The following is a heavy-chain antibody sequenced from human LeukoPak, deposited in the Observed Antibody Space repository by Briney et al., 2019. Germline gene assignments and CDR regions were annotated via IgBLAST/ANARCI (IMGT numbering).Heavy chain of an antibody. CDR2: IYYSGST. CDR1: GGSISSSSYY. J-gene: IGHJ4*02. D-gene: IGHD6-13*01. Sequence: PSETLSLTCTVSGGSISSSSYYWGWIRQPPGKGLEWIGSIYYSGSTYYNPSLKSRVTISVDTSKNQFSLKLSSVTAADTAVYYCARRGNLRSQQLVEYWGQGTLVTVSS. CDR3: ARRGNLRSQQLVEY. V-gene: IGHV4-39*07.